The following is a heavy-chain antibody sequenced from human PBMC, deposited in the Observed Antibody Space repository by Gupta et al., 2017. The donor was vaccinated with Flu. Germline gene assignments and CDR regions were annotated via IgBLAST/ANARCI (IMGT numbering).Heavy chain of an antibody. V-gene: IGHV1-69*17. Sequence: APGQGLEWMGGIIPIFGIANYEQKCQGRVTISADTSTSYMELSSLKSEDTAVYYCASPSPGLAAAGTGAPYDNWGQGTLVTVSS. J-gene: IGHJ4*02. CDR2: IIPIFGIA. CDR3: ASPSPGLAAAGTGAPYDN. D-gene: IGHD6-13*01.